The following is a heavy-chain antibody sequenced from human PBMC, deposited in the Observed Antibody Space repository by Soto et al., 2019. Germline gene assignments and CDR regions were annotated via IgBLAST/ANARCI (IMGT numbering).Heavy chain of an antibody. CDR2: ISFSVST. CDR3: ARHGSY. CDR1: GVSISNTSYY. J-gene: IGHJ4*02. V-gene: IGHV4-39*01. Sequence: QLQLQESGPGLVKPSETLSLTCSVSGVSISNTSYYWGWIRQPPGKGLEWVGTISFSVSTFYNPSLKSRVTISIDTSKNQFSLRLSSVTAADTAVYYCARHGSYWGQGTLVTVSS.